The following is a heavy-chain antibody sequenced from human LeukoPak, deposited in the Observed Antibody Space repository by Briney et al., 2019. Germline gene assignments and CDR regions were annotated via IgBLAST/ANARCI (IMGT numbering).Heavy chain of an antibody. J-gene: IGHJ5*02. CDR3: SKGRASGLVDWFDP. CDR1: GLTISNYA. V-gene: IGHV3-23*01. D-gene: IGHD6-13*01. Sequence: GGSLRLSCAASGLTISNYAMMWVRQAPGKGLEWVSTLTGDGSTFYAASVRGRFTFFRDDSKSTLFLRMNSLAAEDTAVYYCSKGRASGLVDWFDPWGQGTLVTVSS. CDR2: LTGDGST.